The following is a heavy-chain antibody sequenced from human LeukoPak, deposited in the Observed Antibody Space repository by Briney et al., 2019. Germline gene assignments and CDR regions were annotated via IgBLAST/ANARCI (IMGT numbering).Heavy chain of an antibody. CDR3: ARADSSSWYGEFDY. J-gene: IGHJ4*02. V-gene: IGHV1-46*01. Sequence: ASVKVSCKASGGTFSSYAISWVRQAPGQGLEWMGIINPSGGSTSYAQKFQGRVTMTRDTSTSTVYMELSSLRSEDTAVYYCARADSSSWYGEFDYWGQGTLVTVSS. CDR2: INPSGGST. D-gene: IGHD6-13*01. CDR1: GGTFSSYA.